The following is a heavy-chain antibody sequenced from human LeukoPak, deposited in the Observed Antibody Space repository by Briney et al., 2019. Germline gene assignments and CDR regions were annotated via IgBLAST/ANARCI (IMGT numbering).Heavy chain of an antibody. Sequence: GGSLRLSCAASGFTFSSYWMSWVRQAPGKGLEWVANIKQDGSEKYYVDSVKGRFTISRDNAKNSLYLQMNSLRAEDTAVYYCAREIAVWFGEPYYYGMDVWGQGTTVTVSS. CDR2: IKQDGSEK. J-gene: IGHJ6*02. CDR3: AREIAVWFGEPYYYGMDV. CDR1: GFTFSSYW. D-gene: IGHD3-10*01. V-gene: IGHV3-7*01.